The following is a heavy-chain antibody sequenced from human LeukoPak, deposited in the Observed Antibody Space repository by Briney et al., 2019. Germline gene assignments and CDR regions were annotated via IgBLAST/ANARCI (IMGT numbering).Heavy chain of an antibody. J-gene: IGHJ4*02. CDR2: IYYSGST. CDR3: AGGLGYCSSTSCYGKDY. CDR1: GGSISSSSYY. D-gene: IGHD2-2*01. Sequence: SETLSLTCTVSGGSISSSSYYWGWIRQPPGKGLEWIGSIYYSGSTYYNPSLKSRVTISVDTSKNQFSLKLSSVTAADTAVYYCAGGLGYCSSTSCYGKDYWGQGTLVTVSS. V-gene: IGHV4-39*07.